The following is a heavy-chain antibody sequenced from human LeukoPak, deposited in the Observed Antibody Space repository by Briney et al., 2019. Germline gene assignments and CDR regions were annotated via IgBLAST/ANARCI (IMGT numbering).Heavy chain of an antibody. J-gene: IGHJ4*02. V-gene: IGHV1-3*01. CDR3: ARAGVVGATLRPIDY. D-gene: IGHD1-26*01. Sequence: ASVKVSCKASGYTFSDYAMHWVRQAPGQRLEWMGWINAGNGNTKYSQKFQGRVTITRDTSASTAYMELSSLRSEDTAVYYCARAGVVGATLRPIDYWGQGTLVTVSS. CDR2: INAGNGNT. CDR1: GYTFSDYA.